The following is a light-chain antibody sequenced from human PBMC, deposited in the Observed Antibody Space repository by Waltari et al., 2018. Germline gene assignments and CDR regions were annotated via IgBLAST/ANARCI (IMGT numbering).Light chain of an antibody. Sequence: QLVVTQSPSASASLGASVKLTCTPSSEHGSYAIAWHQQQPEKGPRFLLRVNNDGSHNKGDGIPYRFSGSSSGSERYLIISSLQSEDEADYYCQTWDTDIVVFGGGTKLTV. J-gene: IGLJ2*01. CDR2: VNNDGSH. CDR1: SEHGSYA. CDR3: QTWDTDIVV. V-gene: IGLV4-69*01.